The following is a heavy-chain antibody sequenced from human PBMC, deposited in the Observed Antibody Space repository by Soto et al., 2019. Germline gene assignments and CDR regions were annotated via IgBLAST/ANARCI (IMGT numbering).Heavy chain of an antibody. CDR3: ARAAVLEWLRVSTRPPIHYFDY. CDR2: IYYSGST. D-gene: IGHD3-3*01. J-gene: IGHJ4*02. CDR1: GGSISSGGYY. Sequence: LSLTCTVSGGSISSGGYYWSWIRQHPGKGLEWIGYIYYSGSTYYNPSLKSRVTISVDTSKNQFSLKLSSVTAADTAVYYCARAAVLEWLRVSTRPPIHYFDYWGQGTLVTVSS. V-gene: IGHV4-31*03.